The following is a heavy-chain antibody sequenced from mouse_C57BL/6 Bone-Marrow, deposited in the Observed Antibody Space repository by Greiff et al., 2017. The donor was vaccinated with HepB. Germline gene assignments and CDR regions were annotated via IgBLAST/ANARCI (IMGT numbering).Heavy chain of an antibody. J-gene: IGHJ4*01. CDR2: INPYNGGT. D-gene: IGHD2-12*01. V-gene: IGHV1-19*01. Sequence: DVKLQESGPVLVKPGASVKMSCKASGYTFTDYYMNWVKQSHGKSLEWIGVINPYNGGTSYNQKFKGKATLTVDKSSSTAYMELNSLTSEDSAVYYCARRRYYSYAMDYWGQGTSVTVSS. CDR3: ARRRYYSYAMDY. CDR1: GYTFTDYY.